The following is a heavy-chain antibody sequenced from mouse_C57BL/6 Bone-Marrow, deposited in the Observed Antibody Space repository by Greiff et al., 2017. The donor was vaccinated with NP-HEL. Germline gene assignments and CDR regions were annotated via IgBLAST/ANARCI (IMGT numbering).Heavy chain of an antibody. J-gene: IGHJ3*01. Sequence: QVTLKVSGPGILQPSQTLSLTCSFSGFSLSTFGMGVGWIRQPSGKGLEWLAHIWWDDDKYYNPALKSRLTISKDTSKNQVFLKIANVDTADTATYYCARSSYYYGSSYSWFAYWGQGTLVTVSA. CDR3: ARSSYYYGSSYSWFAY. D-gene: IGHD1-1*01. CDR2: IWWDDDK. CDR1: GFSLSTFGMG. V-gene: IGHV8-8*01.